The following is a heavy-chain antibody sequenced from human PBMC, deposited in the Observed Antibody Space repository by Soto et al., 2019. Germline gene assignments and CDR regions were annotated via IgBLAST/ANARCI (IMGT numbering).Heavy chain of an antibody. CDR1: GYRFTGYY. D-gene: IGHD4-17*01. CDR3: ATFYYGDYVLDY. Sequence: QVQLVQSGAEVKKPGASVKVSCEASGYRFTGYYLHWVRQAPGQGLQWMGWINPNTGITNYGQKFRGRVTITRDTSINTAYWELSGLTSDDTAMYYCATFYYGDYVLDYWGQGTLVTVSS. V-gene: IGHV1-2*02. J-gene: IGHJ4*02. CDR2: INPNTGIT.